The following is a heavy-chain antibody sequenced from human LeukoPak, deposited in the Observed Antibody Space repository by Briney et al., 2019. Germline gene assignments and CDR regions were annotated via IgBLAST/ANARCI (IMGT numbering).Heavy chain of an antibody. CDR2: IIPIFGTA. J-gene: IGHJ5*02. V-gene: IGHV1-69*13. D-gene: IGHD3-10*01. Sequence: SVKVSCKASGGTFSSYAISWVRQAPGQGLEWMGGIIPIFGTANYAQKFQGRVTITADESTSTAYMELSSLRSEDTAVYYCARALTMVKFESWFDPWGQGTLVTVSS. CDR1: GGTFSSYA. CDR3: ARALTMVKFESWFDP.